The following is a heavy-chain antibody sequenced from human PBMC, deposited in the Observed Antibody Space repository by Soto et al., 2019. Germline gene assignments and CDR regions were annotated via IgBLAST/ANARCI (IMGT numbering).Heavy chain of an antibody. V-gene: IGHV6-1*01. D-gene: IGHD6-19*01. CDR2: TYYRSKWYN. CDR1: GDSVSSNSAA. CDR3: ARDLLAVAGFGGGMAV. J-gene: IGHJ6*02. Sequence: SQTLSLTCAISGDSVSSNSAAWNWIRQSPSRGLEWLGRTYYRSKWYNDYAVSVKSRITINPDTSKNQFSLQLNPVTPEDTAVFYCARDLLAVAGFGGGMAVWGQGTTVTVSS.